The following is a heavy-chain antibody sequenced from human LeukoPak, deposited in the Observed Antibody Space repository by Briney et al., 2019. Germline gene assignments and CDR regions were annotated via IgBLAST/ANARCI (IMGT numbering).Heavy chain of an antibody. CDR2: ISYDGSNK. Sequence: GGSLRLSCAASGFTFSSYAMHWVRQAPGKGLEWVAVISYDGSNKYYADSVKGRFTISRDNSKNTLYLQMNSLRAEDTAVYYCARAHRTLLRYDILTGYYFDYWGQGTLVTVSS. CDR1: GFTFSSYA. CDR3: ARAHRTLLRYDILTGYYFDY. V-gene: IGHV3-30-3*01. J-gene: IGHJ4*02. D-gene: IGHD3-9*01.